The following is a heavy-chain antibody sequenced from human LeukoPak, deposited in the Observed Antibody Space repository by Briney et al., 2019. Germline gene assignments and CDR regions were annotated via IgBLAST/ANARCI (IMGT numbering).Heavy chain of an antibody. CDR3: ARGSYPAYHAEYFQH. CDR2: IIPIFGTA. D-gene: IGHD3-16*02. J-gene: IGHJ1*01. V-gene: IGHV1-69*13. Sequence: SVTVSCKASGGTFSSYAISWVRQAPGQGLEWMGGIIPIFGTANYAQKFQGRVTITADESTSTAYMELSSLRSEDTAVYYCARGSYPAYHAEYFQHWGQGTLVTVSS. CDR1: GGTFSSYA.